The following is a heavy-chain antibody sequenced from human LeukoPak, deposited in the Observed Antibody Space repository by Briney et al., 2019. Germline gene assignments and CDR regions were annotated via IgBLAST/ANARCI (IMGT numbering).Heavy chain of an antibody. J-gene: IGHJ5*02. V-gene: IGHV4-39*07. CDR2: IYYSGST. Sequence: GSLRLSCAASGFTFSSYSMNWVRQPPGKGLEWIGSIYYSGSTYYNPSLKSRVTISVDTSKNQFSLKLSSVTAADTAVYYCARATPITMVRGVVEESWGQGTLVTVSS. CDR3: ARATPITMVRGVVEES. CDR1: GFTFSSYS. D-gene: IGHD3-10*01.